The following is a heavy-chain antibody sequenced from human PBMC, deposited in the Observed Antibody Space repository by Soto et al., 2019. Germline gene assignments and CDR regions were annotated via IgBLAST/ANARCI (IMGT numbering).Heavy chain of an antibody. CDR1: GFTFSSYA. J-gene: IGHJ6*02. D-gene: IGHD2-8*01. CDR3: ARDGTMVYASGRMDV. CDR2: ISYDGSNK. Sequence: QVQLVESGGGVVQPGRSLRLSCAASGFTFSSYAMHWVRQAPGKGLEWVAVISYDGSNKYYADSVKGRFTISRDNSKNTLYLQMNSLRAEDTAVYYCARDGTMVYASGRMDVWGQGTTVTVSS. V-gene: IGHV3-30-3*01.